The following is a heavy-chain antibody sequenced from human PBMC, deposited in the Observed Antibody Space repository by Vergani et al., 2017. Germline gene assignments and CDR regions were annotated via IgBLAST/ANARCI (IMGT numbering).Heavy chain of an antibody. J-gene: IGHJ4*02. Sequence: QLQLQESGPGLVKPSETLSLTCTVSGGSISSSSYYWGWIRQPPGKGLEWIGSIYYSGSTYYNPSLKSRVTISVDTSKNQFSLKLSSVTAADTAGYYCARAISGSSSSFDYWGQGTLVTVSS. CDR1: GGSISSSSYY. V-gene: IGHV4-39*07. D-gene: IGHD6-6*01. CDR2: IYYSGST. CDR3: ARAISGSSSSFDY.